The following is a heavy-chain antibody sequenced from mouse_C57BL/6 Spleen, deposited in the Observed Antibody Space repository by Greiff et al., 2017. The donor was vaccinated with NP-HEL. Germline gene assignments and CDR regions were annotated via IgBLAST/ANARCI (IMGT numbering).Heavy chain of an antibody. CDR1: GYSITSGYY. CDR2: ISYDGSN. CDR3: KGAMDY. V-gene: IGHV3-6*01. J-gene: IGHJ4*01. Sequence: EVKLVESGPGLVKPSQSLSLTCSVTGYSITSGYYWNWIRQFPGNKLEWMGYISYDGSNNYNPSLKNRISITRDTSKNQFFLKLNSVTTEDTATYYCKGAMDYWGQGTSVTASS.